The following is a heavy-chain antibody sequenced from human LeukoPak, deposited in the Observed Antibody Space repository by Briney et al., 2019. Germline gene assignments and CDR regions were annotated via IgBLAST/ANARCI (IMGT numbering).Heavy chain of an antibody. CDR3: ARVSRHPQSCGGDCYVFDY. Sequence: SETLSLTCTVSGGSISSYYWSWIRQPPGKGLEWIGEINHSGSTNYNPSLKSRVTISVDTSKNQFSLKLSSVTAADTAVYYCARVSRHPQSCGGDCYVFDYWGQGTLVTVSS. V-gene: IGHV4-34*01. CDR1: GGSISSYY. CDR2: INHSGST. J-gene: IGHJ4*02. D-gene: IGHD2-21*02.